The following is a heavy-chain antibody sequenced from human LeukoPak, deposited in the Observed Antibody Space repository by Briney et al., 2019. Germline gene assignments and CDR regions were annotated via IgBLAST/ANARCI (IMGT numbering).Heavy chain of an antibody. V-gene: IGHV4-39*07. CDR3: ARANLYGSGSENFDY. J-gene: IGHJ4*02. CDR1: GGSISSSSYY. CDR2: IYYSGST. Sequence: SETLSLTFTVSGGSISSSSYYWGWSRQPPGKGLVWSGSIYYSGSTSYYPSLKSRVTISVDMSKNQFSLKLSSVTAADTAVYYCARANLYGSGSENFDYSGQGTLVTVSS. D-gene: IGHD3-10*01.